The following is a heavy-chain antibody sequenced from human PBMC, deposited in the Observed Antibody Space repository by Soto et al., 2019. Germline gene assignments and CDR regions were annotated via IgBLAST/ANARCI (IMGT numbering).Heavy chain of an antibody. CDR3: AHSPAPRVYFQH. CDR2: IYWDDGK. Sequence: SGPTLVKPTQTLTLTCVFSGFSLNTGGVTVGWMRQPPGKALEWVALIYWDDGKRYSPSLKSRLTITKETSRNQVVLTMTNVDPEDTATYFCAHSPAPRVYFQHWGEGTLVTVSS. D-gene: IGHD3-10*01. V-gene: IGHV2-5*02. J-gene: IGHJ1*01. CDR1: GFSLNTGGVT.